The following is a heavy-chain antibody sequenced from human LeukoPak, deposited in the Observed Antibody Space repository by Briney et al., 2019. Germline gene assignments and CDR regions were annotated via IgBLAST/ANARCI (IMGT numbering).Heavy chain of an antibody. CDR3: ARGGRVFGVVRSFDY. Sequence: PSETLSLTCAVYGGSFSGYYWSWIRQPPGKGLEGIGEINHSGSTNYNPSLRSRVTISVDTSKNQFSLKLSSVTAADTAVYYCARGGRVFGVVRSFDYWGQGTLVTVSS. CDR1: GGSFSGYY. CDR2: INHSGST. V-gene: IGHV4-34*01. J-gene: IGHJ4*02. D-gene: IGHD3-3*01.